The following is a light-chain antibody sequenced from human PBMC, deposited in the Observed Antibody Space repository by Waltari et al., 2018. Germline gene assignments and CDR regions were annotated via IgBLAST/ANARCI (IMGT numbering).Light chain of an antibody. CDR3: QVWDRSSGVKVF. CDR2: YDT. Sequence: SYEVTQPPSVSVAPGATASITCGGNNIGSKSVHWYQQKPGQAPVLVIYYDTARPSGIPERFSSSISENTATLTISRVEAGDEADYYCQVWDRSSGVKVFFGGGTKMTVL. CDR1: NIGSKS. J-gene: IGLJ2*01. V-gene: IGLV3-21*04.